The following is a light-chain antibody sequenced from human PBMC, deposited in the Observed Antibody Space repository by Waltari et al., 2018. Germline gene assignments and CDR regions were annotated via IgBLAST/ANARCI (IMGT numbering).Light chain of an antibody. V-gene: IGKV1-39*01. J-gene: IGKJ1*01. Sequence: DIQMTQSPSSLPASVGDRVTISCRASQRISSYLNWYQQKPGKAPRLLIYGATSLQSGVPSRFSGSGSGTDFTLTISSLQPEDCATYYCQQTYRTPRTFGQGTKVDI. CDR2: GAT. CDR3: QQTYRTPRT. CDR1: QRISSY.